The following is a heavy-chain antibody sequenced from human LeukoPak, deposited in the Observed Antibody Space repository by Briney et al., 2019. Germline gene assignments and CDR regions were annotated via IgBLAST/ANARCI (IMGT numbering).Heavy chain of an antibody. J-gene: IGHJ6*03. Sequence: GGSLRLSCAASGFTFSSYAMSWVRQAPGKGLEWVSAISGSGGSTYYADSVKGRFTISRDNSKNTLYLQMNSLRAEDTAVYYCANGEREYYYYMDAWGKGTSVTVSS. CDR1: GFTFSSYA. CDR3: ANGEREYYYYMDA. D-gene: IGHD2/OR15-2a*01. V-gene: IGHV3-23*01. CDR2: ISGSGGST.